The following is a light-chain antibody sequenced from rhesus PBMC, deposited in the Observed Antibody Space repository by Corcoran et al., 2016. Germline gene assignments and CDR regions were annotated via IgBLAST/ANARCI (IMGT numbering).Light chain of an antibody. CDR3: LQYTSNPWT. CDR1: QGTSRW. V-gene: IGKV1-22*01. CDR2: NTS. J-gene: IGKJ1*01. Sequence: DIQMTQSPSSLSASVGDTVTITCQASQGTSRWLAWYQQKTGKAPKVLIYNTSSLQNGVPSRFSGGGSGTDFTLTISSLQPEDFATYFCLQYTSNPWTFGQGTKVEIK.